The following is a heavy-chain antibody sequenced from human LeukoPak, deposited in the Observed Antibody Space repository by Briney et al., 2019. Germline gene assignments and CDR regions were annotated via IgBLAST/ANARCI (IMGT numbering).Heavy chain of an antibody. CDR3: ARSVGATGGGWFDP. D-gene: IGHD1-26*01. Sequence: SETLSLTCSVSGYSISSGYYWGWIRQPPGKGLEWIGEINHSGSTNYNPSLKSRVTISVDTSKNQFSLKLSSVTAADTAVYYCARSVGATGGGWFDPWGQGTLVTVSS. CDR1: GYSISSGYY. V-gene: IGHV4-38-2*01. J-gene: IGHJ5*02. CDR2: INHSGST.